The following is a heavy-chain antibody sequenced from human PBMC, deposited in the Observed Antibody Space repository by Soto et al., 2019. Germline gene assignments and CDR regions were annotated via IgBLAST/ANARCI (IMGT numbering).Heavy chain of an antibody. Sequence: QVQLVESGGGVVQPGRSLRLSCAASGFTFSSYGMHWVSQAPGKGLEWVAVISYDGSNKYYADSVKGRFTISRDNSKNTLYLQMNSLRAEDTAVYYCAKFGELLSADYWGQGSLVTVSS. J-gene: IGHJ4*02. CDR3: AKFGELLSADY. V-gene: IGHV3-30*18. CDR2: ISYDGSNK. D-gene: IGHD3-10*01. CDR1: GFTFSSYG.